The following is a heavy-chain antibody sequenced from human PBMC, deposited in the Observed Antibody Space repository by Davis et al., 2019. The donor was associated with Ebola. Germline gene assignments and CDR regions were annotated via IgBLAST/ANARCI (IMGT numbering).Heavy chain of an antibody. D-gene: IGHD2-8*01. V-gene: IGHV1-24*01. CDR1: GYTLPQIS. Sequence: ASVKVSCKVSGYTLPQISIHWVRQPPGKGLEWVAGFDSADDKTFYAQKFEGRVTLTEDTSTNTAYMELSSLTSDDTAVFYCVTPLISDYWGQGTLVTVSS. J-gene: IGHJ4*02. CDR3: VTPLISDY. CDR2: FDSADDKT.